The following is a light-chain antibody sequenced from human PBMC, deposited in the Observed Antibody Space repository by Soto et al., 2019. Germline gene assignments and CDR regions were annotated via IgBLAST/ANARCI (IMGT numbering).Light chain of an antibody. CDR1: SSDVGGYNY. V-gene: IGLV2-8*01. Sequence: QSALTQPPSASGSPGQSVTISCTGTSSDVGGYNYVSWYQQHPGKAPKLMIYEVSKRPSGVPDRFSGSKSGNTASLTVSGLQAEYEADYYCSSYAGSNSPHVVFGGGTQLTVL. CDR3: SSYAGSNSPHVV. CDR2: EVS. J-gene: IGLJ2*01.